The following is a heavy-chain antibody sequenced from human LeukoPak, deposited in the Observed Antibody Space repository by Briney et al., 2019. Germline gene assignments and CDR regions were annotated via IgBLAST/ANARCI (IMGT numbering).Heavy chain of an antibody. J-gene: IGHJ4*02. CDR3: ARESSSSWHDLDY. CDR1: GGSISSGSYY. D-gene: IGHD6-13*01. V-gene: IGHV4-61*02. Sequence: PSETLSLTCTVSGGSISSGSYYWSWIRQPAGKGLEWIGRIYTSGSTNYNPSLKSRVTISVDTSKNQFSLKLSSVTAADTAVYYCARESSSSWHDLDYWGQGTLVTVSS. CDR2: IYTSGST.